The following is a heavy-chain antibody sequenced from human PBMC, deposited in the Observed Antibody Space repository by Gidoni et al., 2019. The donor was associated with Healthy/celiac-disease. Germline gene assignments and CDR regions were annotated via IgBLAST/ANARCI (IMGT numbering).Heavy chain of an antibody. CDR1: GGSFSRYY. V-gene: IGHV4-34*01. D-gene: IGHD6-6*01. CDR2: INHSGST. CDR3: ARGPYIAARRVWYFDL. J-gene: IGHJ2*01. Sequence: QVQLQQWRAGLVKPSETLSLTCAVYGGSFSRYYWSWIRQPPGKGLEWIGEINHSGSTNYNPSLKSRVTISVDTSKNQFSLKLSSVTAADTAVYYCARGPYIAARRVWYFDLWGRGTLVTVSS.